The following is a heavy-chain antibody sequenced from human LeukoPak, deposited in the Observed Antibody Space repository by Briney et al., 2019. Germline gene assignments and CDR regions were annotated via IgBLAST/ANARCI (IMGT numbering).Heavy chain of an antibody. CDR1: GFTFSSDS. CDR2: ISSSYIT. J-gene: IGHJ4*02. Sequence: GGSLGLSCAASGFTFSSDSMNWVRQAPGKGPEWVSYISSSYITYYADSVKGRFTISRDNAKNSLYLQMNSLRAKDTAVYYCARQVTTYDFWGQGTLVTVSS. CDR3: ARQVTTYDF. D-gene: IGHD4-17*01. V-gene: IGHV3-48*01.